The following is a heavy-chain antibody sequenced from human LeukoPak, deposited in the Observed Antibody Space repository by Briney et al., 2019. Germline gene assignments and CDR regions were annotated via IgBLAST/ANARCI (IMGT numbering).Heavy chain of an antibody. J-gene: IGHJ3*02. CDR3: ARGWARDGFNI. V-gene: IGHV6-1*01. Sequence: SQTLSLTCVISGDSVSNNAWNWVRQTPSGGLECLGRTYYDSKWYNHYAESVKSRISINPDTSKNQFSLQLNSVTPEGTAVYYCARGWARDGFNIWSQGTMVTVS. D-gene: IGHD6-13*01. CDR1: GDSVSNNA. CDR2: TYYDSKWYN.